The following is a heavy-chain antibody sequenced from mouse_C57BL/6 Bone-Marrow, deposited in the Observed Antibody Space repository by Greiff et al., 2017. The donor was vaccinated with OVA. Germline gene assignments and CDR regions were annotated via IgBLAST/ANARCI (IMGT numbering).Heavy chain of an antibody. J-gene: IGHJ2*01. CDR1: GFSLSTSGMG. D-gene: IGHD2-3*01. CDR3: ARKECGYSFDY. V-gene: IGHV8-12*01. Sequence: ESGPGILQSSQTLSLSCSFSGFSLSTSGMGVSWLRQPSGQGLEWLAHIYWDDAKRYNPFLKSRPTISKDTSRNQVFLKITSGDTADTATDYCARKECGYSFDYWGQGTTLTVSS. CDR2: IYWDDAK.